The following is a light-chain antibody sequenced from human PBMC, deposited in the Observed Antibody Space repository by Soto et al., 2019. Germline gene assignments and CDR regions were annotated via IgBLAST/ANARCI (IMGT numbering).Light chain of an antibody. Sequence: EIVWTQSPATLSLSPGERATLSCRASQSVSSYLAWYQQKPGQAPRLLIYDASNRATGIPARFSGSGSGTDFTLTISSLEPEDFAVYYCQQRSNWPPVTFGQGTKVDI. J-gene: IGKJ1*01. CDR2: DAS. CDR3: QQRSNWPPVT. V-gene: IGKV3-11*01. CDR1: QSVSSY.